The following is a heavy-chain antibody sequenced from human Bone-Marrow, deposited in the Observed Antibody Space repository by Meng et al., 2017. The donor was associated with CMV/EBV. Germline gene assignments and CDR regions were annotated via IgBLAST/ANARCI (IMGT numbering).Heavy chain of an antibody. CDR2: VFHTGST. CDR3: ARGRSCLNGVCYEDHNYFGP. V-gene: IGHV4-59*01. CDR1: GGSITIFY. D-gene: IGHD2-8*01. J-gene: IGHJ5*02. Sequence: SETLSLTCTVSGGSITIFYWNWIRQPPGKGLEWIGNVFHTGSTNYNPSLKNRVTISMDTSKNQLSLKLNSLSAADTAVYFCARGRSCLNGVCYEDHNYFGPWGQGTLVTV.